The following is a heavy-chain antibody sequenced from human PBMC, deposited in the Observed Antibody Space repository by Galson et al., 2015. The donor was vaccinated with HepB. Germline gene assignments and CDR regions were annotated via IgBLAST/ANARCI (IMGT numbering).Heavy chain of an antibody. D-gene: IGHD5-18*01. CDR1: GFTFSSYA. J-gene: IGHJ6*02. Sequence: SLRLSCAASGFTFSSYAMHWVRQAPGKGLEWVAVISYDGSNKYYADSVKGRFTISRDNSKNTLYLQMNSLRAEDTAVYYCAREGDYIQLWLHYYYYGMDVWGQGTTVTVSS. V-gene: IGHV3-30-3*01. CDR2: ISYDGSNK. CDR3: AREGDYIQLWLHYYYYGMDV.